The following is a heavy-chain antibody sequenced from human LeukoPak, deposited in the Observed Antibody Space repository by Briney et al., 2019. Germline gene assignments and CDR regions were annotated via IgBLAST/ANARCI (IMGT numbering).Heavy chain of an antibody. CDR1: GGSISSYY. D-gene: IGHD2-15*01. CDR2: IYYSGST. J-gene: IGHJ6*02. Sequence: SETLSLTCTVSGGSISSYYWSWIRQPPGKGLEWIGYIYYSGSTNHNPSLKSRVTISVDTSKNQFSLKLSSVTAADTAVYYCARRDIVGYYGMDVWGQGTTVTVSS. V-gene: IGHV4-59*01. CDR3: ARRDIVGYYGMDV.